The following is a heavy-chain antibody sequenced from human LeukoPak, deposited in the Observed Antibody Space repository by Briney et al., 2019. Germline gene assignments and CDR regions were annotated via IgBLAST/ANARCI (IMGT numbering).Heavy chain of an antibody. D-gene: IGHD3-10*01. V-gene: IGHV4-39*01. CDR1: GDYISSNSYY. CDR3: ARHSGLYYYGSGLDP. CDR2: IDYSGSS. J-gene: IGHJ5*02. Sequence: SETLSLTCTVSGDYISSNSYYWGWIRQSPGKGLEWIGSIDYSGSSSYNPSLKSRVSISVDTSKNQFSLKLNSLTAADTAVYYCARHSGLYYYGSGLDPWGQGTLVTVSS.